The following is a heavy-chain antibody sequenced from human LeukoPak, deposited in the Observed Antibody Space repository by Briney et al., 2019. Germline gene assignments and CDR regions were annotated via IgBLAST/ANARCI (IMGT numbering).Heavy chain of an antibody. J-gene: IGHJ4*02. Sequence: PSETLSLTCTVSGGSISSYYWSWIRQPPGKGLEWIGYIYYSGSTNCNPSLKSRVTISVDTSKNQFSLKLSSVTAADTAVYYCARGPYYYDSQTPFDYWGQGTLSPSPQ. CDR3: ARGPYYYDSQTPFDY. CDR1: GGSISSYY. V-gene: IGHV4-59*01. D-gene: IGHD3-22*01. CDR2: IYYSGST.